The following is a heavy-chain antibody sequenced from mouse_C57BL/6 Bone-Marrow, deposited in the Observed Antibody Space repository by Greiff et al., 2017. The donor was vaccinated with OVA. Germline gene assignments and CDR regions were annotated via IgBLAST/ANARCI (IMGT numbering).Heavy chain of an antibody. J-gene: IGHJ1*03. D-gene: IGHD1-1*01. CDR1: GFSLRTFGMG. CDR2: IWWDDDK. V-gene: IGHV8-8*01. CDR3: ARERDYYGSILV. Sequence: VTLKVSGPGILQPSQTLSLTCSFSGFSLRTFGMGVGWIRQPSGKGLEWLAHIWWDDDKYYNPALKSRLTISKDTSKNQVVLKIANVDTEDTATYYCARERDYYGSILVWGTGTTVTVSS.